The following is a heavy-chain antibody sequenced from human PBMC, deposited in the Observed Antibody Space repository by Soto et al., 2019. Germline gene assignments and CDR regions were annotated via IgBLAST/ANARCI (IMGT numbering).Heavy chain of an antibody. V-gene: IGHV1-69*13. CDR2: IVPMFGTT. D-gene: IGHD6-13*01. CDR1: GDTFNSYG. CDR3: ARDLADVHLWDAFDV. J-gene: IGHJ3*01. Sequence: SVKVSCKAPGDTFNSYGISWVRQAPGQGLEWMGGIVPMFGTTNLALKFEDRVTITADELTTTVYMEIRGLTSEDTAVYYCARDLADVHLWDAFDVWRHATRVTVSS.